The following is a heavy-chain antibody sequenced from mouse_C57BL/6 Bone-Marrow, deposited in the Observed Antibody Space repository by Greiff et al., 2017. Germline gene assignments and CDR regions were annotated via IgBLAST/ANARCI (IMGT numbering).Heavy chain of an antibody. V-gene: IGHV1-64*01. CDR3: ARSRVLLCDY. CDR1: GYTFTSYW. D-gene: IGHD2-1*01. CDR2: IHPNSCST. Sequence: QVQLQQPGAELVKPGASVKLSCKASGYTFTSYWMHWVKQRPGQGLEWIGMIHPNSCSTNYNEKFKNKATLTVDKSSITAYMQLSSLTSEDSAVYYCARSRVLLCDYWGQGTTLTVSS. J-gene: IGHJ2*01.